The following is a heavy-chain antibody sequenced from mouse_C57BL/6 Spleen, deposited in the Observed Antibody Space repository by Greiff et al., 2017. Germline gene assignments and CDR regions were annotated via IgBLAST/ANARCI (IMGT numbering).Heavy chain of an antibody. Sequence: VQLQQPGAELVKPGASVKLSCKASGYTFTSYWMHWVKQRPGQGLEWIGMIHPNSGSTNYNEKFKSKATLTVDKSSSTAYMQLSSLTSEDSAVYYGARMDGNFSYLDNWGKGTTLTVSS. D-gene: IGHD2-1*01. CDR2: IHPNSGST. CDR3: ARMDGNFSYLDN. CDR1: GYTFTSYW. J-gene: IGHJ2*01. V-gene: IGHV1-64*01.